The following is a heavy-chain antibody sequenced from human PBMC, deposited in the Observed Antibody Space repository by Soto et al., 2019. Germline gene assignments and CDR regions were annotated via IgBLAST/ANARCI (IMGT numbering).Heavy chain of an antibody. Sequence: PGGSLRLSCAASGFTFSSYAMSWVRQAPGKGLEWVSAISGSGGSTYYADSVKGRFTISRDNSKNTLYLQMNSLRAEDTAVYYCAKGSRGYYDSSGYYGYWGQGTLVTVSS. V-gene: IGHV3-23*01. CDR2: ISGSGGST. CDR3: AKGSRGYYDSSGYYGY. CDR1: GFTFSSYA. J-gene: IGHJ4*02. D-gene: IGHD3-22*01.